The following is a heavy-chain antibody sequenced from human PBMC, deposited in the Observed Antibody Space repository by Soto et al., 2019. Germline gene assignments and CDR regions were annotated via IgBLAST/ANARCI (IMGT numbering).Heavy chain of an antibody. CDR3: ATGRH. CDR2: IKEDGSDK. CDR1: GVRFTDFW. V-gene: IGHV3-7*05. J-gene: IGHJ4*02. Sequence: GGSLRLCCAASGVRFTDFWMSWVRQAPGKGLEWVANIKEDGSDKYYGDSVKGRCTISRDNAENSLYLQMNSLRDEDTAIYYCATGRHWGQGTLVTVSS.